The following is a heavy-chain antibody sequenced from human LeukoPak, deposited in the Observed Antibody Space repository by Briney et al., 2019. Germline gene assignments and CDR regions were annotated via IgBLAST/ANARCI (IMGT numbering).Heavy chain of an antibody. V-gene: IGHV1-2*02. CDR2: INPNSGGT. Sequence: ASVKVSCKASGYTFTGYYMHWVRQAPGQGLEWMGWINPNSGGTNYAQKFQGRVTMTRDTSISTAYMELSRLRSDDTAVYYCAREISGSIGSGSLNWFDPWGQGTLVTVSS. CDR1: GYTFTGYY. CDR3: AREISGSIGSGSLNWFDP. D-gene: IGHD3-22*01. J-gene: IGHJ5*02.